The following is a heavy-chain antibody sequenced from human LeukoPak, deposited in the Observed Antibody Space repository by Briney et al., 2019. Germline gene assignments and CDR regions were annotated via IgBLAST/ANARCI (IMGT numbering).Heavy chain of an antibody. CDR1: GCTFTAYY. CDR3: ASYSSSWSNAFDI. V-gene: IGHV1-2*02. CDR2: INPNSGGT. Sequence: ASVKVSCKASGCTFTAYYMHWVRQAPGQGLEWMGWINPNSGGTNYAQKFQGRVTMTRDTSISTAYMELSRLRSDDTAVYYCASYSSSWSNAFDIWGQGTMVTVSS. J-gene: IGHJ3*02. D-gene: IGHD6-13*01.